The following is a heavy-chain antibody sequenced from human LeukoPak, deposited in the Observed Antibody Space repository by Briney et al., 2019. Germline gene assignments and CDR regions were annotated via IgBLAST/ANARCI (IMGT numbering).Heavy chain of an antibody. J-gene: IGHJ4*02. Sequence: GESLKMSCKGSGYSFTSYWIGWVRQMPGKGLEWMGIVYTGDSDTRYSPSFQGQVTISADKSISTAYLQWSSLKASDTAMYYCASLYCSSTSRPLGGFDYWGQGTLVTVSS. CDR3: ASLYCSSTSRPLGGFDY. V-gene: IGHV5-51*01. CDR2: VYTGDSDT. D-gene: IGHD2-2*01. CDR1: GYSFTSYW.